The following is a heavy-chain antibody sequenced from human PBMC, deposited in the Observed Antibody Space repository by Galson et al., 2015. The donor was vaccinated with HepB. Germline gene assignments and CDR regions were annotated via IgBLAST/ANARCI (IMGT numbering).Heavy chain of an antibody. D-gene: IGHD1-26*01. V-gene: IGHV1-3*01. Sequence: SVKVSCKASGYTFTSYAMHWVRQAPGQRLEWMGWINAGNGNTKYSQKFQGRVTITRDTSASTAYMELSSLRSEDTAVYYCARDRGYGGMVTIWGQGTLVTVSS. J-gene: IGHJ4*02. CDR1: GYTFTSYA. CDR3: ARDRGYGGMVTI. CDR2: INAGNGNT.